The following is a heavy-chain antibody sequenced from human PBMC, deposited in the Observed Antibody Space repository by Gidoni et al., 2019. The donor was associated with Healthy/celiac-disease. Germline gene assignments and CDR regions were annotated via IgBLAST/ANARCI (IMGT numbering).Heavy chain of an antibody. CDR3: AKGDYYDSSGPFDY. V-gene: IGHV3-43*01. J-gene: IGHJ4*02. D-gene: IGHD3-22*01. Sequence: EVQPVESGGVVVQPGGALSLSCAASGFTFDDYTMHWVRQAPGQGLEWVSLISWDGGSTYYADSVKGRFTISRDNSKNSLYLQMNSLRTEDTALYYCAKGDYYDSSGPFDYWGQGTLVTVSS. CDR2: ISWDGGST. CDR1: GFTFDDYT.